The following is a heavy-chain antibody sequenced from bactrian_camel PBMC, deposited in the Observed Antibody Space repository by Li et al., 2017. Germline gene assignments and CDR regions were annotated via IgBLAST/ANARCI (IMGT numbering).Heavy chain of an antibody. D-gene: IGHD8*01. CDR2: VTRESLE. J-gene: IGHJ4*01. V-gene: IGHV3S9*01. Sequence: HVQLVESGGGLVQPGGSLRLSCVTSGLAFSTFGMNWVRQVPGKGLEWVSRVTRESLEFYQHSVKGRFTISRDDTSNTVTLQMNSLNPEDTGVYYCATDINNFYGQGTQVTVS. CDR1: GLAFSTFG.